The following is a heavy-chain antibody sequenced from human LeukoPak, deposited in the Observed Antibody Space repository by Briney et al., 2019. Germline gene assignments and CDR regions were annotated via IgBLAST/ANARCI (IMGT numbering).Heavy chain of an antibody. Sequence: PGGSLRLSCSASGFTFSSYAMHWVRQAPGKGLEYVSAISSNGGSTYYADSVKGRFTISRDNSKNTLYLQMSRLRAEDTAVYYCVNPQPGGGFDVWGQGTLVTVSS. D-gene: IGHD1-14*01. V-gene: IGHV3-64D*09. CDR2: ISSNGGST. CDR3: VNPQPGGGFDV. CDR1: GFTFSSYA. J-gene: IGHJ4*02.